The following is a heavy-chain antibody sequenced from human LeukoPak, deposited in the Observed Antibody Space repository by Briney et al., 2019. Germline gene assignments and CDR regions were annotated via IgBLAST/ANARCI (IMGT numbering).Heavy chain of an antibody. CDR3: ARDRTSIAAALHWGAFDI. V-gene: IGHV4-39*07. CDR2: IYYSGST. CDR1: GGSISSSSYY. J-gene: IGHJ3*02. Sequence: SETLSLTCTVSGGSISSSSYYWGWIRQPPGKGLEWIGSIYYSGSTYYNPSLKSRVTISVDTSKNQFSLKLSSVTAADTAVYYCARDRTSIAAALHWGAFDIWGQGTMVTVSS. D-gene: IGHD6-13*01.